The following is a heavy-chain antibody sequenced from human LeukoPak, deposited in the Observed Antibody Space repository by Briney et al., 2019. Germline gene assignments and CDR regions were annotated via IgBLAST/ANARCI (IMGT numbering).Heavy chain of an antibody. Sequence: ASVKVSCKASGGTFSSYAISWVRQAPGQGLEWMGGIIPIFGTANYAQKFQGRVTITADESTSTAYMELSSLRSEDTAVYYCASPARAGGSGWYADPYGMDVWGQGTTVTVS. CDR2: IIPIFGTA. J-gene: IGHJ6*02. CDR3: ASPARAGGSGWYADPYGMDV. D-gene: IGHD6-19*01. V-gene: IGHV1-69*01. CDR1: GGTFSSYA.